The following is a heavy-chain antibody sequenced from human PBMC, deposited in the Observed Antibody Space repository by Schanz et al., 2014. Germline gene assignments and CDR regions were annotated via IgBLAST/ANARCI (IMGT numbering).Heavy chain of an antibody. J-gene: IGHJ3*01. V-gene: IGHV3-30*19. CDR1: GFTFSSYG. CDR2: ISTDGNNT. Sequence: QVQVVESGGGVVQPGRSLRLSCAASGFTFSSYGMHWVRQAPGKGLEKVAAISTDGNNTYYAASVRGRFTISRDNSKNTVYLQMDSLRSEDTAVSYCTRDRGALVTHNDALNLWGQGTMVTVSS. D-gene: IGHD2-8*02. CDR3: TRDRGALVTHNDALNL.